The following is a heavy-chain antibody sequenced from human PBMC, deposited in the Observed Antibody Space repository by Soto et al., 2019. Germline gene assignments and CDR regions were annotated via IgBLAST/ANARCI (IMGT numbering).Heavy chain of an antibody. Sequence: ASVTVSCKVSGYTLTDLSMHWARQAPGKGLEWMGGFDPEDGETIYAQKFQGRVTMTEDTSTDTAYMELSSLRSEDTAVYYCATDLFLGGGDSWGQGTLVTVSS. V-gene: IGHV1-24*01. J-gene: IGHJ5*01. CDR3: ATDLFLGGGDS. CDR2: FDPEDGET. CDR1: GYTLTDLS. D-gene: IGHD2-15*01.